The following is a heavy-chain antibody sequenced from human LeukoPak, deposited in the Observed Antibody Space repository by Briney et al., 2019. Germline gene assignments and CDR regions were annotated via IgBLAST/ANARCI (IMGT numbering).Heavy chain of an antibody. CDR3: ARAGSVRYYYYYMDV. CDR1: GYTFTGYY. D-gene: IGHD3-10*01. Sequence: ASVRVSCKASGYTFTGYYMHWVRQAPGQGLEWMGWINPNSGGTNYAQKFQGRVTMTRDTSISTAYMELSRLRSDDTAVYYCARAGSVRYYYYYMDVWGKGTTVTISS. CDR2: INPNSGGT. V-gene: IGHV1-2*02. J-gene: IGHJ6*03.